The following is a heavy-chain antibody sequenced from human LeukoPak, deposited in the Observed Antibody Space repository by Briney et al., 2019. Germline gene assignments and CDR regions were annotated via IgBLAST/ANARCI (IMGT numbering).Heavy chain of an antibody. CDR1: GYTFTGYY. Sequence: ASVKVSCKASGYTFTGYYMHWVRQAPGQGLEWMGRINPNSGGTNYAQKFQGRVTMTRDTSISTAYMELSRLRSDDTAVEYRARASWNDGLDVWGKGTTVTVSS. CDR3: ARASWNDGLDV. V-gene: IGHV1-2*06. CDR2: INPNSGGT. D-gene: IGHD1-1*01. J-gene: IGHJ6*04.